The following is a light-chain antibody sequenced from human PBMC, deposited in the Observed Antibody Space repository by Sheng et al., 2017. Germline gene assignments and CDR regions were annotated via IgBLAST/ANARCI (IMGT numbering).Light chain of an antibody. CDR1: QTVSSNF. CDR3: HHYDTSGWT. J-gene: IGKJ1*01. Sequence: EIVLTQSPGTLSLSPGERATLSCRASQTVSSNFLAWYQQKPGQAPRLLIYGASRRAAGIPDRFSGSGSGADFTLTITRLEPEDFAVYSCHHYDTSGWTFGQGTKVETK. CDR2: GAS. V-gene: IGKV3-20*01.